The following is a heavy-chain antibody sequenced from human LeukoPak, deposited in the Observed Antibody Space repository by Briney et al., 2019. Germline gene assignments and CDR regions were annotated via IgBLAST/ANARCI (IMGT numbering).Heavy chain of an antibody. J-gene: IGHJ6*03. D-gene: IGHD2-15*01. CDR1: CDSISRSRHF. CDR2: IYNSGST. V-gene: IGHV4-39*07. CDR3: ARDSVVVAATSYYYYYYMDV. Sequence: SDTLSLTYNLSCDSISRSRHFWPWIRQPPGRALECIGYIYNSGSTYYNPSLKSRVTISVDTSKNQFSLRLSSVTAADTAVYYCARDSVVVAATSYYYYYYMDVWGKGTTVTISS.